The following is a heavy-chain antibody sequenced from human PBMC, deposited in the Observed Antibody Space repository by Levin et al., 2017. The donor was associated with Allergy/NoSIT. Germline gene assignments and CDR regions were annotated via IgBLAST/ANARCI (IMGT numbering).Heavy chain of an antibody. CDR1: GFTVSSPY. V-gene: IGHV3-53*01. CDR3: ARDAFDI. J-gene: IGHJ3*02. CDR2: IYSGGSA. Sequence: LSLTCAASGFTVSSPYMSWVRQAPGKGLEWVSVIYSGGSAYYADSVKGRFTISRDSSKNTLYLQMNSLRAEDTAVYYCARDAFDIWGQGTMVTVSS.